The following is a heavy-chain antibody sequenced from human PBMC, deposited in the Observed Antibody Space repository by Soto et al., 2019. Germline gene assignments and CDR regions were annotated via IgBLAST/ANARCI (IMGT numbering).Heavy chain of an antibody. CDR3: AALGDYSNETPLLDY. J-gene: IGHJ4*02. D-gene: IGHD4-4*01. V-gene: IGHV1-3*01. CDR1: GYTFTSYA. CDR2: INAGNGNT. Sequence: QVQLVQSGAEVKKPGASVKVSCKASGYTFTSYAMHWVRQAPGQRLEWMGWINAGNGNTKYSQKFQGRVTITRDTSASTAYMELSSLRSEDTAVYYCAALGDYSNETPLLDYWCQGTLVTVSS.